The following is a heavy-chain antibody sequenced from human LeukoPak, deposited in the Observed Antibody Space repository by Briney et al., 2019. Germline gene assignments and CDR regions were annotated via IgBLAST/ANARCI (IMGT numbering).Heavy chain of an antibody. CDR1: GFTFSSYV. D-gene: IGHD3-10*01. J-gene: IGHJ4*02. CDR2: ISYDGSNE. CDR3: GRAVVRGVIPY. V-gene: IGHV3-30*04. Sequence: QPGRSLRLSCAASGFTFSSYVMHWVRQAPGKGLEWVAIISYDGSNEYYADSLKGRFSISRDNSKNMVYLQMNSLRPEDTAVYYCGRAVVRGVIPYWGQGTLVTVSS.